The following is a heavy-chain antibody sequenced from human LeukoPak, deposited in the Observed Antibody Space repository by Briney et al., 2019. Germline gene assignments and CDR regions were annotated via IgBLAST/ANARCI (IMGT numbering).Heavy chain of an antibody. V-gene: IGHV3-21*01. CDR2: ISSSSSYI. CDR1: GFTFSSYS. CDR3: ASPSGSYHY. J-gene: IGHJ4*02. Sequence: GGSLRLSCAASGFTFSSYSMNWVRQAPGKGPEWVSSISSSSSYIYYADSVKGRFTISRDNAKNSLYLQMNSLRAEDTAVYYCASPSGSYHYWGQGTLVTVSS. D-gene: IGHD1-26*01.